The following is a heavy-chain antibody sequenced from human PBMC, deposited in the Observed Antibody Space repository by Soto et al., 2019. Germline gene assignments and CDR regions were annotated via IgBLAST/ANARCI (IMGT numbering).Heavy chain of an antibody. D-gene: IGHD3-9*01. CDR3: ARGLGGYEILRGGDYYYAMDV. J-gene: IGHJ6*02. V-gene: IGHV3-33*01. CDR2: IWYDGSNK. CDR1: GFIFNAYA. Sequence: QVQLVESEGGVVQPGRSLRLSCAASGFIFNAYAMHWVRQAPGKGLEWVAVIWYDGSNKYYGDSVKGRFTISRDNSKNVLYLQMNSLRADDTAVYYCARGLGGYEILRGGDYYYAMDVWGQGTTVTVSS.